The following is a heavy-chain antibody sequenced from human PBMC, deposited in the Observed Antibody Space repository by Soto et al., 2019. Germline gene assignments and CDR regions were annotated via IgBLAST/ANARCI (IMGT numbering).Heavy chain of an antibody. Sequence: GGSLRLSCAASGFTFRSYAMSWVRQAPGKGLEWVSAISGSGGSTYYADSVKGRFTISRDNSKNTLYLQMNSLRAEDTAVYYCAKCMGSGNQPKSSYYYYYGMDVWGQGTTVTVSS. D-gene: IGHD1-26*01. J-gene: IGHJ6*02. CDR2: ISGSGGST. CDR1: GFTFRSYA. V-gene: IGHV3-23*01. CDR3: AKCMGSGNQPKSSYYYYYGMDV.